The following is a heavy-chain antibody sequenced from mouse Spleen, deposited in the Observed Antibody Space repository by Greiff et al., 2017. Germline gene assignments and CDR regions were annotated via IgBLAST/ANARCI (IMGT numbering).Heavy chain of an antibody. CDR2: ISSGSSIF. J-gene: IGHJ2*02. D-gene: IGHD2-14*01. V-gene: IGHV5-17*01. CDR1: GFTFSDYG. Sequence: EVQRVESGGGLVKPGGSLKLSCAASGFTFSDYGMHWVRQAPEKGLEWIAYISSGSSIFYYADTVKGRFAISRDNAKNTLFLQMTSLRSEDSAMYYCAREEAFYRYFDYWGQGTSLTVSS. CDR3: AREEAFYRYFDY.